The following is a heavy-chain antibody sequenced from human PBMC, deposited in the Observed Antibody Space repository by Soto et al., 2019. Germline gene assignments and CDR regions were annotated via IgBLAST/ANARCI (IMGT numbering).Heavy chain of an antibody. J-gene: IGHJ6*02. CDR3: ARDRRKDIVATTYYYYYGMDV. CDR1: GGSVSSGSYY. V-gene: IGHV4-61*01. CDR2: IYYSGST. D-gene: IGHD5-12*01. Sequence: SETLSLTCTVSGGSVSSGSYYWSWIRQPPGKGLERIGYIYYSGSTNYNPFLKSRVTISVDTSKNQFSLKLSSVTAADTAVYYCARDRRKDIVATTYYYYYGMDVWGQGTTVTVSS.